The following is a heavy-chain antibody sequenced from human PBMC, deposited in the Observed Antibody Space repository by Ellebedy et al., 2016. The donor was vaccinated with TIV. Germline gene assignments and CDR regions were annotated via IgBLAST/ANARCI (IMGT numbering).Heavy chain of an antibody. CDR2: ISAYNGNT. V-gene: IGHV1-18*01. CDR1: GYTFTSYG. D-gene: IGHD5-18*01. CDR3: ARCRWTAMVDYYYGMDV. J-gene: IGHJ6*02. Sequence: AASVKVSCKASGYTFTSYGISWVRQAPGQGLEWMGWISAYNGNTNYAQKLRGRVTMTTDTSTSTAYMELRSLRSDDTAAYYCARCRWTAMVDYYYGMDVWGQGTTVTVSS.